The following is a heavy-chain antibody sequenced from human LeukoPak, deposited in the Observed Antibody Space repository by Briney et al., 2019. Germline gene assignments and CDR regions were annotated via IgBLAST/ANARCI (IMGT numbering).Heavy chain of an antibody. CDR2: VYYTGST. D-gene: IGHD3-10*01. CDR3: ARDKEGVTDAFDI. CDR1: GGSISSYY. V-gene: IGHV4-59*01. J-gene: IGHJ3*02. Sequence: SETLSLTCTVSGGSISSYYWSWVRQPPGKGLEWIGFVYYTGSTNYSPSLKSRVTISVDTSKNQFSLKLRSVTAADTAVYYCARDKEGVTDAFDIWGQGTMVTVSS.